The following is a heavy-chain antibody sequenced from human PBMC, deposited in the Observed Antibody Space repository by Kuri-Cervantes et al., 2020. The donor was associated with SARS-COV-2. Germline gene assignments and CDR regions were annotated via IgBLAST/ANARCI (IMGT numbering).Heavy chain of an antibody. CDR3: ARVGAGVCSSASCYSRAFDY. CDR2: INHSGST. V-gene: IGHV4-34*01. J-gene: IGHJ4*02. Sequence: ESLKISCAVYGGSLSGYYWSWIRQPPGKGLGWIGEINHSGSTNYNPSLKTRVTISVNTSKNQFSLKLSSVTAADTAVYYCARVGAGVCSSASCYSRAFDYWGQGTLVTVSS. D-gene: IGHD2-2*02. CDR1: GGSLSGYY.